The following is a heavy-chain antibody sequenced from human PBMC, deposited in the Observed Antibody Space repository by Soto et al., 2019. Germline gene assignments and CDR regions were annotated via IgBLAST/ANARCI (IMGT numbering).Heavy chain of an antibody. V-gene: IGHV1-18*01. Sequence: ASVKVSCKASGYTFTSYGISWVRQAPGQGLEWMGWISAYNDNANYAQKFQGRVTMTTDTSTSTAYMDLRSLRSDDTAVYYCARDGQRDFWRGTIDVWGQGPKVTVYS. CDR1: GYTFTSYG. CDR2: ISAYNDNA. CDR3: ARDGQRDFWRGTIDV. J-gene: IGHJ6*02. D-gene: IGHD3-3*01.